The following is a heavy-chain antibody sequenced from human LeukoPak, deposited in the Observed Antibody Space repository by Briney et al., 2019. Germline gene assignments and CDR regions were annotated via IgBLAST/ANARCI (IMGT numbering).Heavy chain of an antibody. CDR2: IKEDGSET. V-gene: IGHV3-7*05. Sequence: GVSLRLSCAASGFTFSTYWMSWVRQAPGKELEWVANIKEDGSETYYMDSVKGRFTISRDNAQNSLYLQMDSLRAEDTAIYYCARYLYDRSSFDFRGQGTLVTVSS. D-gene: IGHD3-22*01. J-gene: IGHJ5*01. CDR3: ARYLYDRSSFDF. CDR1: GFTFSTYW.